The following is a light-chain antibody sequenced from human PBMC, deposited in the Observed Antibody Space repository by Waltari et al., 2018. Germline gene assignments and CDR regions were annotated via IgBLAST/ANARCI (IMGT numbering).Light chain of an antibody. Sequence: EIVLTQSPGTLSLSPGERATLSCRASQSVSGTYLAWYQQKPGQAPRLLIYGASSRATGIPERFSGSGSGTDFTLTITRLEPEDFAVYYCQQYGSSPPFTFGPGTKVDIK. V-gene: IGKV3-20*01. CDR2: GAS. CDR1: QSVSGTY. J-gene: IGKJ3*01. CDR3: QQYGSSPPFT.